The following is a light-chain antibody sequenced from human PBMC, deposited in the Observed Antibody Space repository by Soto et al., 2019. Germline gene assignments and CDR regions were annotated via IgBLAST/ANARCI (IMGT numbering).Light chain of an antibody. CDR1: QSLSGNY. J-gene: IGKJ1*01. CDR3: HQCDSSPWT. CDR2: GAS. Sequence: EIVFTQSPGTLSFSPGERATLSCRASQSLSGNYLAWYQQKPGQAPRLLIYGASSRATGIPDRFSGSGSGTDFTLTISRLEPEDFAVFYCHQCDSSPWTFGQGTKVDIK. V-gene: IGKV3-20*01.